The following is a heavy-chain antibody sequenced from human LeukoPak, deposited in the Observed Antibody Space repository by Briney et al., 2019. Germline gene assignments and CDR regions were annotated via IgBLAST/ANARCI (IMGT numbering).Heavy chain of an antibody. CDR2: ISGSGGST. J-gene: IGHJ4*02. D-gene: IGHD2-15*01. CDR1: GFTFSSYA. Sequence: PGGSLRLSCAASGFTFSSYAMSWVRQAPGKGLEWVSAISGSGGSTYYADSVKGRFTISRDNSKNTLYLQMNSLRAEDTAVYYCAKDLMGYCSGGSCYFPTTPSLSFDYWGQGTLVTVSS. CDR3: AKDLMGYCSGGSCYFPTTPSLSFDY. V-gene: IGHV3-23*01.